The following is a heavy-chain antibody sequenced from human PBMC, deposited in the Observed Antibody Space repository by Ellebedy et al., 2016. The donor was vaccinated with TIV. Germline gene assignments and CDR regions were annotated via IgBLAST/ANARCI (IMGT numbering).Heavy chain of an antibody. CDR1: GYTFTGYY. CDR2: INPNSGGT. V-gene: IGHV1-2*04. D-gene: IGHD4-11*01. CDR3: ARGKTTGHFYYYYGMDV. J-gene: IGHJ6*02. Sequence: ASVKVSXXASGYTFTGYYMHWVRQAPGQGLEWMGWINPNSGGTNYAQKFQGWVTMTRDTSISTAYMELSRLRSDDTAVYYCARGKTTGHFYYYYGMDVWGQGTTATVSS.